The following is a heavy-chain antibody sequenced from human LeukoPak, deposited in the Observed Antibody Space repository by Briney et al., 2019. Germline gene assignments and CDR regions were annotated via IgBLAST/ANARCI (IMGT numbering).Heavy chain of an antibody. CDR3: ARVGSYSDNGWFDP. CDR2: TYHSGST. V-gene: IGHV4-38-2*02. J-gene: IGHJ5*02. D-gene: IGHD1-26*01. CDR1: GYSISSGYY. Sequence: SETLSLTCSVSGYSISSGYYWGWIRQPPGKGLEWIGSTYHSGSTYYNPSLKSRVTISVDTSKNQLSLKLTSVTAADTAVYYCARVGSYSDNGWFDPWGQGTLVTVSS.